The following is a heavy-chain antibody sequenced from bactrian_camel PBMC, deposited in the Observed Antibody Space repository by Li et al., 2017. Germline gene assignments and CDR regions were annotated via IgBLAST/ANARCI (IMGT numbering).Heavy chain of an antibody. CDR2: ANSNNGRI. J-gene: IGHJ4*01. V-gene: IGHV3S1*01. CDR1: GFTFSSFA. CDR3: AKALGSGDYYTGEYNY. D-gene: IGHD2*01. Sequence: VQLVESGGGLVQPGGSLRLSCAASGFTFSSFAMYWVRQAPGKGLECVSLANSNNGRIRYADSVKGRFTMSRDNAKNMLYLRMNNLKSEDTALYYCAKALGSGDYYTGEYNYWGQGTQVTVS.